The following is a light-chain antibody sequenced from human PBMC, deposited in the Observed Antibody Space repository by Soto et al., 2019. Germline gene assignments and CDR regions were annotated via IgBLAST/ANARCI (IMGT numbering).Light chain of an antibody. CDR3: MQGTHWPYT. J-gene: IGKJ2*01. V-gene: IGKV2-30*01. CDR1: QSLIYSDKNTY. Sequence: DVVMTQSPLSLPVTLGQAASISCRSSQSLIYSDKNTYLNWFHQRPGQSPRRLIYKVSDRDSGVPDRFSGSGSGTDFTLKISRLEAEDVGVYYCMQGTHWPYTFGQGTKLEI. CDR2: KVS.